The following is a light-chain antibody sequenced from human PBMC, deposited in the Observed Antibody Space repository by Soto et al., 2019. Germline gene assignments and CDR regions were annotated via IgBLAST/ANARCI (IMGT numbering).Light chain of an antibody. CDR3: AAWDDSLNGVV. CDR1: SSNIGAGYD. V-gene: IGLV1-40*01. CDR2: GNS. Sequence: QSALTQPPSVSGAPGQRVTISCTGSSSNIGAGYDVHWYQQLPGTAPKLLIYGNSNRPSGVPDRFSGSKSGTSASLAITGLQAEDEADYYCAAWDDSLNGVVFGGGTKVTVL. J-gene: IGLJ2*01.